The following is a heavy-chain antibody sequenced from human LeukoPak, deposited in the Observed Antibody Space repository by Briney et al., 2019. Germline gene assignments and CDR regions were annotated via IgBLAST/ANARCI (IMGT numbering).Heavy chain of an antibody. D-gene: IGHD6-13*01. Sequence: GGSLRLSCAASGFTFSSYSMNWVRQAPGKGLEWVSSISSSSSYIYYADSVKGRFTISRDNAKNSLYLQMNSLRAEDTAVYYCASHPNAAAGLYYYYYYMDVWGKGTTVTVSS. J-gene: IGHJ6*03. V-gene: IGHV3-21*01. CDR2: ISSSSSYI. CDR1: GFTFSSYS. CDR3: ASHPNAAAGLYYYYYYMDV.